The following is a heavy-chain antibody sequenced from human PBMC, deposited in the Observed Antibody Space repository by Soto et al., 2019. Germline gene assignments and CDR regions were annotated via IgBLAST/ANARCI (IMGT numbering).Heavy chain of an antibody. J-gene: IGHJ6*02. D-gene: IGHD3-9*01. CDR2: ITGSGGYT. V-gene: IGHV3-23*01. CDR1: GFTFSSYA. CDR3: ANERYYDILTGPENYYYHYGMDV. Sequence: EVQLLESGGGLVQPGGSLSLSCAASGFTFSSYAMSWVRQAPGKGLEWGSDITGSGGYTFYADYVTGRFTISRDNSKNTLYLELSSLRAEDTAVYYCANERYYDILTGPENYYYHYGMDVWGQGTTVSVSS.